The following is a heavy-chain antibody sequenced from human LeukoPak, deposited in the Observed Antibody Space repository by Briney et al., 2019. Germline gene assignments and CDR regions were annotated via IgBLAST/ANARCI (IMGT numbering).Heavy chain of an antibody. CDR3: AREFRGGATPLQY. Sequence: EASVKVSCKASGYTFTGYYMHWVRQAPGQGHEWMGWINPNSGGTNYAQKFQGRVTMTRDTSISTAYMELSRLRSDDTAVYYCAREFRGGATPLQYWGQGTLVTVSS. D-gene: IGHD1-26*01. CDR1: GYTFTGYY. J-gene: IGHJ4*02. CDR2: INPNSGGT. V-gene: IGHV1-2*02.